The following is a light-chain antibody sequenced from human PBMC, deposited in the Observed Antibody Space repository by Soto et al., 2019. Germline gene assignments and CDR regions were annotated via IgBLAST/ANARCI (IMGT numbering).Light chain of an antibody. V-gene: IGKV3-20*01. CDR2: GAS. J-gene: IGKJ2*01. CDR1: ETVFGSS. Sequence: EVVLTQSPDTLSLSPGERATLSCRASETVFGSSLAWYRQRPGQSPTLLIYGASSRATGIADRFGGSGSGTAFTLTISRLEPEDSAVYYCHYYGDSPPSTFGQGTKVEIK. CDR3: HYYGDSPPST.